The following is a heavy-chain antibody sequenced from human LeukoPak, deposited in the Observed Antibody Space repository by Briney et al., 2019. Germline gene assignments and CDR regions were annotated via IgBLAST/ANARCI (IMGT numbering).Heavy chain of an antibody. V-gene: IGHV1-18*01. CDR3: ARDMLVANDAFDI. J-gene: IGHJ3*02. D-gene: IGHD2-15*01. CDR1: AYTFTNYG. Sequence: ASVKVSCKASAYTFTNYGISWVRQVPGQGLEWMGWINTYNGNTNYAQKLQGRVTMTTDTSTSTAYMELTSLRSDDTAVYYCARDMLVANDAFDIWGQGTMVTVSS. CDR2: INTYNGNT.